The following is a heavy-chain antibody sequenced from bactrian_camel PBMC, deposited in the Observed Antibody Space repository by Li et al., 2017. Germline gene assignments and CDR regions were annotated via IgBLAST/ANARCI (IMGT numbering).Heavy chain of an antibody. Sequence: HVQLVESGGGLVQPGGSLTLSCAASGFTFSRYGMSWVRQAPGKGLEWVSSIYTGDGTTNYLDSVKGRFTISRDNAKNMLYLQMNSLKSEDTALYYRSLYWGFWGQGTQVTVS. CDR2: IYTGDGTT. J-gene: IGHJ4*01. V-gene: IGHV3S5*01. CDR1: GFTFSRYG. D-gene: IGHD2*01. CDR3: SLYWGF.